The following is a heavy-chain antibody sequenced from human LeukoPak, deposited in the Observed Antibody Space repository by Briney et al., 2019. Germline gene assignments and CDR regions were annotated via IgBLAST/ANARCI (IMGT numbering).Heavy chain of an antibody. J-gene: IGHJ4*02. Sequence: SETLSLTSAAHGGTFSAYYWSWTRQPPGKGQNSIGEINHSGSTNYNPSLKSRVTISVDTSKNQSSLKLSSVTAADTAVYYCARCRRGGSCYWFDYWGQGTLVTVSS. CDR1: GGTFSAYY. CDR3: ARCRRGGSCYWFDY. D-gene: IGHD2-15*01. CDR2: INHSGST. V-gene: IGHV4-34*01.